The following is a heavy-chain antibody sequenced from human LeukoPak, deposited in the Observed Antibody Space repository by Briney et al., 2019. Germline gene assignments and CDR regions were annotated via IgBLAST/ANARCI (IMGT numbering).Heavy chain of an antibody. CDR3: AKGSGPNSYWYFDL. D-gene: IGHD6-19*01. CDR2: VGGTSAYI. Sequence: GGSLRLSCTSSGFTFSDYSLNWVRQAPGKELEWIASVGGTSAYIYYADSVRGRFTISRDNAENSVYLLMNSLSAEDTSVYYCAKGSGPNSYWYFDLWGRGTLVTVSS. J-gene: IGHJ2*01. V-gene: IGHV3-21*01. CDR1: GFTFSDYS.